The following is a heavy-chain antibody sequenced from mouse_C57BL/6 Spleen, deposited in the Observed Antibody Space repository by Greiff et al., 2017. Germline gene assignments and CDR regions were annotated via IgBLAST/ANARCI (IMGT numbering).Heavy chain of an antibody. D-gene: IGHD2-1*01. CDR2: IYPGNSDT. Sequence: EVQLQQSGTVLARPGASVKMSCKTSGYTFTSYWMHWVKQRPGQGLEWIGAIYPGNSDTSYNQKFKGKAKLTAVTSASTAYMELSSLTNEDSAVYYCTRNYGNNYYAMDYWGQGTSVTVSS. CDR1: GYTFTSYW. J-gene: IGHJ4*01. V-gene: IGHV1-5*01. CDR3: TRNYGNNYYAMDY.